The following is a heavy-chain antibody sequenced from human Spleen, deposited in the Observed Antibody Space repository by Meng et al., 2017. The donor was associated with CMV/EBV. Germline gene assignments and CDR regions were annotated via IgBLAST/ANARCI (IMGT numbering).Heavy chain of an antibody. CDR2: INPSGGST. Sequence: QVQLVQSGAEVNKSGASVTVSCKASGYSFTSYDISWVRQATGQGLEWVGIINPSGGSTSYAQKFQGRVTMTRDTSTSTVYMELSSLRSEDTAVYYCARAPESPLRTVLRFLEPYYFDYWGQGTLVTVSS. CDR3: ARAPESPLRTVLRFLEPYYFDY. V-gene: IGHV1-46*01. J-gene: IGHJ4*02. D-gene: IGHD3-3*01. CDR1: GYSFTSYD.